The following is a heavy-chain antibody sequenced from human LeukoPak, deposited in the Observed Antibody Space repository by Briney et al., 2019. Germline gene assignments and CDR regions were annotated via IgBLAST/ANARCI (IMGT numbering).Heavy chain of an antibody. CDR1: KFTFSHYG. V-gene: IGHV3-30*18. Sequence: GGSLRLSCTASKFTFSHYGMQWVRQAPGKGLEWVAVISFDGSIKVYADSVKGRFTLSRDNSINTVDLQMNSLRAEDTAVYYCVKEYHSRGFGAYFDYWGQGTLVTVSS. CDR3: VKEYHSRGFGAYFDY. CDR2: ISFDGSIK. J-gene: IGHJ4*02. D-gene: IGHD3-3*01.